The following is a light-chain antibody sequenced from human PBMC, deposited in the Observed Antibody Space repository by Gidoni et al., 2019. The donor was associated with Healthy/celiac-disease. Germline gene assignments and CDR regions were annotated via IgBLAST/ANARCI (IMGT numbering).Light chain of an antibody. CDR3: QQSYSTPRT. Sequence: IEITQSPSSLSASVGDRVTITCRATQSMSSYLNWYHQKPGKAPKLLIYAAFSWQSGVQSRFRGSGSGKDFTLTISSLQPEDFANYYCQQSYSTPRTFGQGTKVEIK. CDR2: AAF. V-gene: IGKV1-39*01. CDR1: QSMSSY. J-gene: IGKJ1*01.